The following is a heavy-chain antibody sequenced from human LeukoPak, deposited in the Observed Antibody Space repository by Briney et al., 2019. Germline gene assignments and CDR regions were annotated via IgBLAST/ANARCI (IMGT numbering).Heavy chain of an antibody. CDR3: AKLPTIPWDSWFDP. J-gene: IGHJ5*02. CDR1: GFTFSSDA. V-gene: IGHV3-23*01. D-gene: IGHD3-9*01. Sequence: GGSLRLSCAASGFTFSSDAMSWVRQAPGKGLEWVSAISGGGGSTYYAVSVKGRFTISRDNSKNTLYLQMNSLRAEDTAVYYCAKLPTIPWDSWFDPWGQGTLVTVSS. CDR2: ISGGGGST.